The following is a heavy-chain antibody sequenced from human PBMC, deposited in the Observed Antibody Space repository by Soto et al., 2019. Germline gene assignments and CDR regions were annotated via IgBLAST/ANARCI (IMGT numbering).Heavy chain of an antibody. CDR1: GGSISTSSYF. CDR2: VHYSGSA. Sequence: PSETLSLTCPVSGGSISTSSYFWGWIRQPPGKGLEWVGAVHYSGSANYRSSLQSRVTISVDTSQNQFSLRLRSVTAADTAVYYXARHRWGSGSYSGLLDFWGQGALVTVSS. D-gene: IGHD3-10*01. J-gene: IGHJ4*02. V-gene: IGHV4-39*01. CDR3: ARHRWGSGSYSGLLDF.